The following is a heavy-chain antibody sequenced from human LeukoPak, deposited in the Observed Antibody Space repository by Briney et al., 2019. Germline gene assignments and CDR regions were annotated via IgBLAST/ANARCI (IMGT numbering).Heavy chain of an antibody. CDR2: INQDGSEK. CDR1: GFSFRSFW. V-gene: IGHV3-7*05. CDR3: AREVKAVPGDESFDY. D-gene: IGHD6-19*01. Sequence: GGSLRLSCAASGFSFRSFWMSWVRQAPGKGLEWVANINQDGSEKYYVDSVKGRFTISRDNAKNSLYLQMNSLRAEDTAVYYCAREVKAVPGDESFDYWGQGTLVTVSS. J-gene: IGHJ4*02.